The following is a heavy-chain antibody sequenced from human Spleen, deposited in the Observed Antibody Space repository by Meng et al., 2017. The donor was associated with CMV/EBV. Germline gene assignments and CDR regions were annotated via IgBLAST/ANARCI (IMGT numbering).Heavy chain of an antibody. CDR2: ISPSGGNA. Sequence: SCKASRNTFTSYYIHWVRQAPGQGLEWMGIISPSGGNAGYAQKFQGRVTMTRDTSTTTVYMELSSLGSDDTAVYYCARELRDTYNFDYWGQGTLVTVSS. CDR3: ARELRDTYNFDY. D-gene: IGHD3-3*01. J-gene: IGHJ4*02. V-gene: IGHV1-46*01. CDR1: RNTFTSYY.